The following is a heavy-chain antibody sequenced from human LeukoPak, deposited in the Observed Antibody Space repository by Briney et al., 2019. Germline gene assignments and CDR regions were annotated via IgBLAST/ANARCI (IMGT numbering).Heavy chain of an antibody. CDR2: IPIFGTA. Sequence: IPIFGTANYAQKFQGRVTITADESTSTAYMELNSLRSEDTAVYYCARDGTAGTSLYNWFDPWGQGTLVTVSS. V-gene: IGHV1-69*01. J-gene: IGHJ5*02. D-gene: IGHD2-2*01. CDR3: ARDGTAGTSLYNWFDP.